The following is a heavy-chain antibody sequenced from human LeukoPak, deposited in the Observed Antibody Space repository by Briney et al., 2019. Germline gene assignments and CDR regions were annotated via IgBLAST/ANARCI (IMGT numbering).Heavy chain of an antibody. J-gene: IGHJ3*02. D-gene: IGHD3-22*01. CDR2: IRSKAYGRTT. CDR3: TRRYNYDSSGYYYVRDAFDI. CDR1: GFTFGDYV. V-gene: IGHV3-49*04. Sequence: GGSLRLSCTASGFTFGDYVMSWVRQAPGKGLEWVGFIRSKAYGRTTKNAASVKGRFTISRDDSRSIAYLQMNSLKTEDTAVYYCTRRYNYDSSGYYYVRDAFDIWGQGTMVTVSS.